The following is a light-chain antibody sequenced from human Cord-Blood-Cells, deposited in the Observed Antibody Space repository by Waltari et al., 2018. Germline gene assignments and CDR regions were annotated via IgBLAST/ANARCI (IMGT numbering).Light chain of an antibody. CDR3: SSYTSSSTLVV. CDR2: EVS. V-gene: IGLV2-14*01. Sequence: QSALTQPASVSGSPGQSITISCTGTSSDVGAYNYVPWYQQHPGKAPKLMIYEVSNRPSGVSNRFSGSKSGNTASLTISGLQAEDEADYYCSSYTSSSTLVVFGTGTKVTVL. J-gene: IGLJ1*01. CDR1: SSDVGAYNY.